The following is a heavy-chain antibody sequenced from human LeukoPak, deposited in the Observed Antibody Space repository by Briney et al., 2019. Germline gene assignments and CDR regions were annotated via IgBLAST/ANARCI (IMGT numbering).Heavy chain of an antibody. D-gene: IGHD4-11*01. V-gene: IGHV3-23*01. J-gene: IGHJ4*02. CDR1: GFTFSSYA. CDR3: AKDHDYSNPGSYYFDY. Sequence: GGSLRLSCAASGFTFSSYAMSWVRQAPGKGLEWVSAISGSGGSTYYADSEKGRFTISRDNSKNTLYLQMNSLRAEDTAVYYCAKDHDYSNPGSYYFDYWGQGTLVTVSS. CDR2: ISGSGGST.